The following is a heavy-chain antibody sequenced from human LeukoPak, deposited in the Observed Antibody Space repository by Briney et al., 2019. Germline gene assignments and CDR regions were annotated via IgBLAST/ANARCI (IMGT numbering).Heavy chain of an antibody. D-gene: IGHD5-18*01. CDR3: AKGLHGRGYSYGYYYFDY. Sequence: GGSLRLSCAASGFTFSSYAMSWVRQAPGKGLEWVSAISGSGGSTYYADSVKGRFTISRDNSKNTLYLQMNSLRAEDTAVNYCAKGLHGRGYSYGYYYFDYWGQGTLVTVSS. CDR2: ISGSGGST. J-gene: IGHJ4*02. V-gene: IGHV3-23*01. CDR1: GFTFSSYA.